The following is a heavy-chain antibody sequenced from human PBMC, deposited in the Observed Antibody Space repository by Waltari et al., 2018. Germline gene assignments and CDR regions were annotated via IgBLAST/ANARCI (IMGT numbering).Heavy chain of an antibody. CDR2: ISSTSSYT. D-gene: IGHD7-27*01. J-gene: IGHJ4*02. CDR3: ATGGWGFFLDH. V-gene: IGHV3-21*02. CDR1: GFTFSSYN. Sequence: EVQLVESGGGLVKPGGSLRLSCEASGFTFSSYNMNWVRQAPGRGLDWVSSISSTSSYTHQADSVKGRFTISRDNAKNSLYLQMNSLRAEDTAMYYCATGGWGFFLDHWGQGALVTVSS.